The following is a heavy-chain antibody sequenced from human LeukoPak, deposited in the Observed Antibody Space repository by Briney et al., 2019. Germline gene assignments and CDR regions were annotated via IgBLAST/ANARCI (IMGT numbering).Heavy chain of an antibody. V-gene: IGHV1-46*01. CDR3: ARVQGLGGYSTPNYYYYYMDV. Sequence: GASVKVSCKASGYTFTSYYIHWVRQAPGQGLEWMGVINPSGASTVYAQKFQGRVTMTRDMSTSTVYMELRSLRSDDTAVYYCARVQGLGGYSTPNYYYYYMDVWGKGTTVTVSS. CDR1: GYTFTSYY. D-gene: IGHD3-16*01. J-gene: IGHJ6*03. CDR2: INPSGAST.